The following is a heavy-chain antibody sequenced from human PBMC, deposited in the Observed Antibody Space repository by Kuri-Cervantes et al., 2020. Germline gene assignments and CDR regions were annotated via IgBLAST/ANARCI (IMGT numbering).Heavy chain of an antibody. CDR1: DSSISNCYH. D-gene: IGHD3-22*01. V-gene: IGHV4-59*01. CDR3: ASRTTSSGYYFGWYFDL. J-gene: IGHJ2*01. Sequence: SETLSLTCTLSDSSISNCYHWGWIRQPPGKGLEWVAQIYYSGSTKYNPSLKSRVTISLDTSKNQFSLKLSSVTAADTAAYYCASRTTSSGYYFGWYFDLWGRGTLVTVSS. CDR2: IYYSGST.